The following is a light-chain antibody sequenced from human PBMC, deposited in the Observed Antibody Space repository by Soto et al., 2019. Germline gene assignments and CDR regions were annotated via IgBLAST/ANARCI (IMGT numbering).Light chain of an antibody. CDR2: GAS. CDR1: QSFSSN. J-gene: IGKJ1*01. Sequence: EIVMTQSPATLSVSPGERATLSCRASQSFSSNLAWYQQKPGQAPRLLIYGASTRATGIPARFSGSGSGTEFPLTLSSLQSEDFAVYYYQQSYNWPQTFGQGTKVEIK. V-gene: IGKV3-15*01. CDR3: QQSYNWPQT.